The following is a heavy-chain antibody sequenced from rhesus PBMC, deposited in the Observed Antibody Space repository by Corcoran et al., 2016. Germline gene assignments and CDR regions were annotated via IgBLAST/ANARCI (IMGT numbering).Heavy chain of an antibody. Sequence: QVQLQESGPGLVKPSETLSLTCAVSGGSFTSDWWSWIRQPPGKGLVCLGEIYGNAAKPASHPSLKSRVTISKDASKNQFSLSLSSVTAADTAVYYCARSGGRDFDYWGQGVLVTVSS. CDR2: IYGNAAKP. J-gene: IGHJ4*01. D-gene: IGHD1-44*02. CDR1: GGSFTSDW. V-gene: IGHV4-80*01. CDR3: ARSGGRDFDY.